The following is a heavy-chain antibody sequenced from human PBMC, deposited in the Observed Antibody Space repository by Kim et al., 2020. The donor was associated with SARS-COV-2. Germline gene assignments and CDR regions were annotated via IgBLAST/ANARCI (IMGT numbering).Heavy chain of an antibody. CDR1: GFTFSAYW. CDR2: IKTDGSTK. CDR3: ARDLDWILYDY. J-gene: IGHJ4*02. D-gene: IGHD3-3*01. Sequence: GGSLRLSCAASGFTFSAYWMHWVRQAPGKGLVCVSRIKTDGSTKIYADSVKGRFTISRDNAKNTLYLQMNSLRAEDTAVYYCARDLDWILYDYWGQGTLVTVSS. V-gene: IGHV3-74*01.